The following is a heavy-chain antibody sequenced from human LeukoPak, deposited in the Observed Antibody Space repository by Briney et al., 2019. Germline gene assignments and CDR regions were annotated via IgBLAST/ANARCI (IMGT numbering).Heavy chain of an antibody. CDR3: AKELGATHLGWFDP. D-gene: IGHD1-26*01. CDR1: GFTFSSYA. CDR2: ISGSGGGT. V-gene: IGHV3-23*01. J-gene: IGHJ5*02. Sequence: GGSLRLSCAASGFTFSSYAMSWVRQAPGKGLEWVSAISGSGGGTYYADSVKGRFTISRDNSKNTLYLQMNSLRAEDMAVYYCAKELGATHLGWFDPWGQGTLVTVSS.